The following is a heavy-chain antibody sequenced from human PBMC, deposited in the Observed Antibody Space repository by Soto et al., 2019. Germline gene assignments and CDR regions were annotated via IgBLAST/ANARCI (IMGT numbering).Heavy chain of an antibody. Sequence: ASVKVSCKASGYIFTGYYMHWVRQAPGQGLEWMGWINPNSGDTSYAQQFQGRVTTTRDTSISTAYMELSTLTSDDTAVYNCARAVVNLYGMDVWGQGTKVTVYS. CDR2: INPNSGDT. V-gene: IGHV1-2*02. CDR3: ARAVVNLYGMDV. CDR1: GYIFTGYY. J-gene: IGHJ6*02.